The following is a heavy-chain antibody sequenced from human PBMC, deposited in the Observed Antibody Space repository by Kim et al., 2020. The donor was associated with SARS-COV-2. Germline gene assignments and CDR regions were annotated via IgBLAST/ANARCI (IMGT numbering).Heavy chain of an antibody. Sequence: GGSLRLSCTASGFTFGDYAMSWFRQAPGKGLEWVGFIRSKAYDGTTEYAASVKVRFTISRDDSKSIAYLQINSMKTEDTAVYYCTRVLSGYGGNEGYYFGYWGQGALGTVSS. D-gene: IGHD4-17*01. CDR2: IRSKAYDGTT. CDR1: GFTFGDYA. J-gene: IGHJ4*02. V-gene: IGHV3-49*03. CDR3: TRVLSGYGGNEGYYFGY.